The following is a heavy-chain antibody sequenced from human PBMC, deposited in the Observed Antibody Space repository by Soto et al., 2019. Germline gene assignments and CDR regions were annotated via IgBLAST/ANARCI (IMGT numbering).Heavy chain of an antibody. J-gene: IGHJ4*02. V-gene: IGHV4-4*02. CDR1: GGSISSANW. CDR2: TYHSGSP. D-gene: IGHD4-17*01. CDR3: ARSPYGDSFVTSFDF. Sequence: QVQLQESGPGLVKPSGTLSLTCAVSGGSISSANWWTWVRQPPGKGLEWIGETYHSGSPNSNPSLTSLVTISVDESRHQFFLTPSSVSAAHTAVFYCARSPYGDSFVTSFDFWCQGTLVTVSS.